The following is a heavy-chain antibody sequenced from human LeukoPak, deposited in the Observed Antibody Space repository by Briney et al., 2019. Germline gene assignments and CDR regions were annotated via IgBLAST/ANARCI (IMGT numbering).Heavy chain of an antibody. J-gene: IGHJ4*02. Sequence: GGSLRLSCGASGFTFGDYLMDWVRQTPGKGLEWVARIRVKASSYTTEYAASVEGRFIISRDDSKSSLYLQMNSLKSEDTAVYYCAAGARGSAPFDYWGQGTPVTVSS. CDR1: GFTFGDYL. CDR3: AAGARGSAPFDY. V-gene: IGHV3-72*01. D-gene: IGHD6-19*01. CDR2: IRVKASSYTT.